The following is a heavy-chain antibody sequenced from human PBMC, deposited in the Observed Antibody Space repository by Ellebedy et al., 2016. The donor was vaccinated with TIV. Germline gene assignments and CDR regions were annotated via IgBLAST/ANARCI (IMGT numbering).Heavy chain of an antibody. CDR1: GFTFSSYA. CDR3: AKDSPMVRGVVDY. J-gene: IGHJ4*02. CDR2: ISGSGGST. V-gene: IGHV3-23*01. Sequence: GESLKISCAASGFTFSSYAMSWVRQAPGKGLEWVSAISGSGGSTYYADSVKGRFTISRDNSKNTLYLQMNSLRAEDTAVYYCAKDSPMVRGVVDYWGQGTLVTVSS. D-gene: IGHD3-10*01.